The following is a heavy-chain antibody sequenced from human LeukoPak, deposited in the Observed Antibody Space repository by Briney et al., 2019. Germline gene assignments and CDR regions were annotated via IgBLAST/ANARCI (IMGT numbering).Heavy chain of an antibody. V-gene: IGHV1-3*04. CDR1: GYTFTNYP. D-gene: IGHD3-3*02. J-gene: IGHJ4*02. CDR3: TRDSAFADY. CDR2: INTANGNT. Sequence: ASVTVSFTASGYTFTNYPMHWVRLAPGQRLEWMGWINTANGNTKYSQKFQDRLSITRDTSASTGYMELSSLSSEDTAIYYCTRDSAFADYWGQGTLVTVSS.